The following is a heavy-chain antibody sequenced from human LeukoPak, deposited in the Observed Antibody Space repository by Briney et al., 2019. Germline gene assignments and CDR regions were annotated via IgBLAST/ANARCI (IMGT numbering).Heavy chain of an antibody. CDR1: GFTFSSYS. J-gene: IGHJ4*02. CDR3: ARTQIEYSSSVLDY. Sequence: PGGSLRLSCAASGFTFSSYSMKWVRQAPGKGLEWVSSISSSSSYIYYADSVKGRFTISRDNAKNSLYLQMNSLRAEDTAVYYCARTQIEYSSSVLDYWGQGTLVTVSS. CDR2: ISSSSSYI. D-gene: IGHD6-6*01. V-gene: IGHV3-21*01.